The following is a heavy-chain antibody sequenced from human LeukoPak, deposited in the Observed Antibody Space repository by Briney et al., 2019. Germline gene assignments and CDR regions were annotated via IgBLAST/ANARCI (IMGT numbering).Heavy chain of an antibody. CDR1: RGTFSSYA. CDR3: ATDFYRGRQFDY. V-gene: IGHV1-69*06. J-gene: IGHJ4*02. Sequence: SVKVSCKASRGTFSSYAISWVRQAPGQGLEWMGGIIPIFGTANYAQKFQGRVTMTEDTSTETAYMDLTSLRPEDTAVYYCATDFYRGRQFDYWGQGTLVTVSS. D-gene: IGHD2/OR15-2a*01. CDR2: IIPIFGTA.